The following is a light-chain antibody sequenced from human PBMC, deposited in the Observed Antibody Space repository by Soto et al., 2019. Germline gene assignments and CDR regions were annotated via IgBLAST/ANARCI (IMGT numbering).Light chain of an antibody. V-gene: IGKV3-20*01. Sequence: EIVLTQSPGTLSLSPGERATLSCRASQSVSSSYLAWYQQKPGQAPRLLIYGASSRATGIPDRFSGSGSGTDFTLTISRLEPEDFAVYYCQHYGRSPLTFGGGTKVDI. CDR2: GAS. CDR1: QSVSSSY. J-gene: IGKJ4*01. CDR3: QHYGRSPLT.